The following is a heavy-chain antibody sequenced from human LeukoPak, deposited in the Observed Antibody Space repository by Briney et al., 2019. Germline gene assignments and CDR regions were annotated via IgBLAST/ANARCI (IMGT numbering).Heavy chain of an antibody. J-gene: IGHJ4*02. CDR2: IYYSGST. CDR3: ARVGGYDLYYFDY. D-gene: IGHD5-12*01. CDR1: GGSISSGDYY. V-gene: IGHV4-30-4*01. Sequence: SETLSLTCTVSGGSISSGDYYWSWIRQPPGEGLEWIGYIYYSGSTYYNPSLKSRVTISVDTSKNQFSLKLSSVTAADTAVYYCARVGGYDLYYFDYWGQGTLVTVSA.